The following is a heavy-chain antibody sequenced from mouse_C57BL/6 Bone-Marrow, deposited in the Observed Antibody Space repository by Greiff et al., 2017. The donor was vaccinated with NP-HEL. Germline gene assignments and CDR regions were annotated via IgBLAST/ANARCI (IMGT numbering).Heavy chain of an antibody. D-gene: IGHD2-5*01. V-gene: IGHV14-4*01. Sequence: EVMLVESGAELVRPGASVKLSCTASGFNIKDDYMHWVKQRPEQGLEWIGWIDPENGDTEYASKFQGKATITADTSSNTAYLQLSSLTSEDTAVYYCTTYYSNYVYFDYWGQGTTLTVSS. CDR2: IDPENGDT. CDR1: GFNIKDDY. J-gene: IGHJ2*01. CDR3: TTYYSNYVYFDY.